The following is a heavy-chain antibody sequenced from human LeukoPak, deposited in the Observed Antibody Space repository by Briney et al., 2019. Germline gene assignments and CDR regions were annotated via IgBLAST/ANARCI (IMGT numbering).Heavy chain of an antibody. D-gene: IGHD4-17*01. CDR3: ARELRIGYFDY. V-gene: IGHV1-18*01. CDR2: ISAYNGNT. CDR1: GYTXTSYG. Sequence: ASVKVSCKASGYTXTSYGISWVRQAPGQGPEWMGWISAYNGNTNYAQKLQGRVTMTTDTSTSTAYMELRSLRSDDTAVYCCARELRIGYFDYWGQGTLVTVSS. J-gene: IGHJ4*02.